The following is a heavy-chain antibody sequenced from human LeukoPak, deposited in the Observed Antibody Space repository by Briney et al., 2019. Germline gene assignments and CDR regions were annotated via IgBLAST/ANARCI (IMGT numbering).Heavy chain of an antibody. V-gene: IGHV3-49*04. CDR2: IRSKAYGCTT. Sequence: GGSLRLSCTASGFTFGDYAMSWVRQAPGKGLEWVGFIRSKAYGCTTEYAASVKGRFTISRDDSKSIAYLQMNSLKTEDTAVYYCTRAPRVLLWFGESKGQYYFDYWGQGTLVTVSS. D-gene: IGHD3-10*01. J-gene: IGHJ4*02. CDR3: TRAPRVLLWFGESKGQYYFDY. CDR1: GFTFGDYA.